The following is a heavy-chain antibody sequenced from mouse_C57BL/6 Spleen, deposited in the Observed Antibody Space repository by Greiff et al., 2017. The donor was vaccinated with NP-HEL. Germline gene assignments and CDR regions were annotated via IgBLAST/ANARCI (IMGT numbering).Heavy chain of an antibody. Sequence: QVQLKESGPGLVAPSQSLSITCTVSGFSLTSYGVHWVRQPPGKGLEWLVVIWSDGSTTYNSALKSRLSISKDNSKSQVFLKMNSLQTDDTAMYYCARQRKPAHDGYHGAMDYWGQGTSVTVSS. D-gene: IGHD2-3*01. J-gene: IGHJ4*01. CDR2: IWSDGST. CDR1: GFSLTSYG. CDR3: ARQRKPAHDGYHGAMDY. V-gene: IGHV2-6-1*01.